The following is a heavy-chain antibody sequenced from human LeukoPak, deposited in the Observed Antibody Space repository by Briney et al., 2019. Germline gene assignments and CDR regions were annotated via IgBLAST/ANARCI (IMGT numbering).Heavy chain of an antibody. CDR3: AKDLGSGTYSGDY. J-gene: IGHJ4*02. CDR1: GFTFSSYG. Sequence: GGSLRLSCAASGFTFSSYGMHWVRQALGKGLEWVAVIWYDGSNKYYADSVKGRFTISRDNSKNTLYLQMNSLRAEDTAVYYCAKDLGSGTYSGDYWGQGTLVTVSS. CDR2: IWYDGSNK. V-gene: IGHV3-33*06. D-gene: IGHD3-10*02.